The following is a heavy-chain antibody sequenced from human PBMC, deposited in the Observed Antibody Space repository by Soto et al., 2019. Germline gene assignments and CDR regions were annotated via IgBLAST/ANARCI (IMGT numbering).Heavy chain of an antibody. CDR2: IYYSGST. CDR1: GGSISSGDYY. CDR3: ARGSSGYEPATYYYYGMDV. V-gene: IGHV4-30-4*01. Sequence: SETLSLTCTVSGGSISSGDYYWSWKSQPPGKGLEWIGYIYYSGSTYYNPSLKSRVTISVDTSKNQFSLKLSSVTAADTAVYYCARGSSGYEPATYYYYGMDVWGQGTTVTVSS. J-gene: IGHJ6*02. D-gene: IGHD5-12*01.